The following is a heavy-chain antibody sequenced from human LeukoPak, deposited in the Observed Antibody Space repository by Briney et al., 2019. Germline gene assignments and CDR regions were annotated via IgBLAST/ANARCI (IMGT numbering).Heavy chain of an antibody. J-gene: IGHJ4*02. CDR3: ARAPTKYCSGGSCDDY. V-gene: IGHV4-34*01. CDR1: GGSFSGYY. CDR2: INHSGST. D-gene: IGHD2-15*01. Sequence: PETLSLTCAVYGGSFSGYYWSWIRQPPGKGLEWIGEINHSGSTNYNPSLKSRVTISVDTSKNQFSLKLSSVTAADTAVYYCARAPTKYCSGGSCDDYWGQGTLVTVSS.